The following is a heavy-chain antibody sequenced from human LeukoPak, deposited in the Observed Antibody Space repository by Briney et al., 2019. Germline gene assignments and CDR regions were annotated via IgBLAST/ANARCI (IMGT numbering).Heavy chain of an antibody. J-gene: IGHJ5*02. D-gene: IGHD4-17*01. CDR1: GYTFTGYY. V-gene: IGHV1-2*02. Sequence: GASEKVSCKASGYTFTGYYMHWVRQAPGQGLEWMGWINPNSGGTNYAQKFQGRVTMTRDTSISTAYMELSRLRSDDTAVYYCAREDYGDYRWFDPWGQGTLVTVSS. CDR2: INPNSGGT. CDR3: AREDYGDYRWFDP.